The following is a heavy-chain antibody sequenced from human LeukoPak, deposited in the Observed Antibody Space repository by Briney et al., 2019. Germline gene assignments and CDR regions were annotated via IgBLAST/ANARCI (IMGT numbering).Heavy chain of an antibody. CDR3: ARRAGAYSHPYDY. CDR1: GFIVSSNS. Sequence: GGSLRLSCTVSGFIVSSNSMSWVRQAPGKGLEWVSFIYTDNTHYSDSVKGRFTISRDNSKNTLYLQMNSLRAEDTAVYYCARRAGAYSHPYDYWGQGTLVTVSS. J-gene: IGHJ4*02. CDR2: IYTDNT. V-gene: IGHV3-53*01. D-gene: IGHD4/OR15-4a*01.